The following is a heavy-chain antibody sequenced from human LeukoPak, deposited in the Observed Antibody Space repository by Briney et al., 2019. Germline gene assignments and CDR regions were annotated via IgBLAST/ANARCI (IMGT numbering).Heavy chain of an antibody. Sequence: ASVKVSCKASGYTFTGYYMHWVRQAPGQGLEWMGWINPNSGGTNHAQKFQGRVTMTRDTSISTAYMELSRLRSDDTAVYYCARDYNYGPEGLYYFDYRGQGTLVTVSS. D-gene: IGHD5-18*01. V-gene: IGHV1-2*02. CDR2: INPNSGGT. CDR3: ARDYNYGPEGLYYFDY. J-gene: IGHJ4*02. CDR1: GYTFTGYY.